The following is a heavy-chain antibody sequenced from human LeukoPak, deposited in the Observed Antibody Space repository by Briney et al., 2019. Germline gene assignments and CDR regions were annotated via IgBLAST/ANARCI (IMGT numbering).Heavy chain of an antibody. CDR1: GFTFSRYG. Sequence: PGRSLRLTCAASGFTFSRYGMHWVRQAPGKGLEWVANIKQDGNEKYYADSVKGRFTISRDNGKNSLDLQMNSLRADDTAFYYCARDTLGEGEDANYAVYYFDYWGQGTVVTVSS. J-gene: IGHJ4*02. D-gene: IGHD4/OR15-4a*01. V-gene: IGHV3-7*01. CDR2: IKQDGNEK. CDR3: ARDTLGEGEDANYAVYYFDY.